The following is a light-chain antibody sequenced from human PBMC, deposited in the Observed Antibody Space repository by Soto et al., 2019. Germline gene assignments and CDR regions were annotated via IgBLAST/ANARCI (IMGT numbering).Light chain of an antibody. CDR2: RTS. Sequence: EIVMTQSPATRSLSPGERATLSCRASQSVSSNLAWYRQKPGQATTLLIYRTSTRATGIPDRLSGSGSGTEFTLTISSLQSEDFAFYYCHQYNNWPYTFGQGTKLEIK. V-gene: IGKV3-15*01. J-gene: IGKJ2*01. CDR3: HQYNNWPYT. CDR1: QSVSSN.